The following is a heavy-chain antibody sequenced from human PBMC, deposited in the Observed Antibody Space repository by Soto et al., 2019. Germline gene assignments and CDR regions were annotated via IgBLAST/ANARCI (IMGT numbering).Heavy chain of an antibody. CDR3: ARGASSGWTYFDY. Sequence: SETLSLTCTVSGGSISSYYWSWIRQPPGKGLEWIGYIYYSGSTNYNPSLKSRVTISVDTSKNQFSLKLSSVTAADTAVYYCARGASSGWTYFDYWGQGTLVTVSS. D-gene: IGHD6-19*01. CDR2: IYYSGST. J-gene: IGHJ4*02. V-gene: IGHV4-59*01. CDR1: GGSISSYY.